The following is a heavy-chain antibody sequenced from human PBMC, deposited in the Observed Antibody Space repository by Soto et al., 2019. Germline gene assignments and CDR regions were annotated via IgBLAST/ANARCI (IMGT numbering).Heavy chain of an antibody. Sequence: QVQLVESGGGVVQPGRSLRLSCAASGFTFSSCGMHWVRQAPGKGLEWVAAILKDGSQEFYADSVKGRLTISRDNSKNTLSLQMNSLRTEDTAVYYCEKDPGNLANGFDPWGQGTLVTVSS. J-gene: IGHJ5*02. CDR2: ILKDGSQE. D-gene: IGHD1-26*01. V-gene: IGHV3-30*18. CDR3: EKDPGNLANGFDP. CDR1: GFTFSSCG.